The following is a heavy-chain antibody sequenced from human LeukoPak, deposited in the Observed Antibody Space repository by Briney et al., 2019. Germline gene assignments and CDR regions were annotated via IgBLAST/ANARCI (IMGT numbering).Heavy chain of an antibody. CDR3: AKTAPDDFWSGSYYFYGMDV. V-gene: IGHV5-51*01. J-gene: IGHJ6*02. D-gene: IGHD3-3*01. CDR2: IYPADSDA. CDR1: GYVFTSYW. Sequence: GESLKISCKGSGYVFTSYWIAWVRQRPGKGLEWMGTIYPADSDARYSPSFQGQVTISADKSIDTAYLQWSSPKASDTAIYYCAKTAPDDFWSGSYYFYGMDVWGQGTTVTVSS.